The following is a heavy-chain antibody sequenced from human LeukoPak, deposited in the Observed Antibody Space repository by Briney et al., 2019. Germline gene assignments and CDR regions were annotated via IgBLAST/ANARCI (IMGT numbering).Heavy chain of an antibody. Sequence: GGSLRLSCAASGFTFSSHGMHWVRQAPGKGLEWVAIIWWHGNKESYADSVKGRFTVSRDNSKNTLYLQMNSLRADDSAAYYCATENFWSGSPDDDYGMDAWGQGTTVTVSS. CDR3: ATENFWSGSPDDDYGMDA. J-gene: IGHJ6*02. CDR2: IWWHGNKE. V-gene: IGHV3-33*01. CDR1: GFTFSSHG. D-gene: IGHD3-3*01.